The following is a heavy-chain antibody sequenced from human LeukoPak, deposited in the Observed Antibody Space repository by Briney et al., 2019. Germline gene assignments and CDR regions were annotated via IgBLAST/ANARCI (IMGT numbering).Heavy chain of an antibody. D-gene: IGHD3-10*01. CDR2: ISYDGSNK. CDR1: GFTFSSYG. CDR3: AKDLRGVPGNN. J-gene: IGHJ4*02. V-gene: IGHV3-30*18. Sequence: GGSLRLSCAASGFTFSSYGMHWVRQAPGKGLEWVAVISYDGSNKYYADSVKGRFTISRDSSKNTLYLQMDSLRPEDTAIYYCAKDLRGVPGNNWGQGTLVTVSS.